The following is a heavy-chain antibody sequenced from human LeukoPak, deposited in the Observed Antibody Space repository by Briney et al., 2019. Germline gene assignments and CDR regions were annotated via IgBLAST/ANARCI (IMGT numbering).Heavy chain of an antibody. CDR2: INSDGSST. CDR1: GFAFSNYW. D-gene: IGHD3-10*01. Sequence: PGGSLRLSCAASGFAFSNYWMSWVRQAPGKGLVWVSRINSDGSSTSYADSVKGRFTISRDNAKNTLYLQMNSLRAEDTAVYYCARAVTYYGSGSHNNWFDPWGQGTLVTVSS. J-gene: IGHJ5*02. V-gene: IGHV3-74*01. CDR3: ARAVTYYGSGSHNNWFDP.